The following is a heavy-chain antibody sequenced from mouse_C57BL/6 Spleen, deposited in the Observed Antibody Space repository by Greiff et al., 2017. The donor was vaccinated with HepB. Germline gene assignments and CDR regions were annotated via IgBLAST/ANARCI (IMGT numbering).Heavy chain of an antibody. V-gene: IGHV14-4*01. CDR3: TTGYYGSGAMDY. D-gene: IGHD1-1*01. J-gene: IGHJ4*01. CDR1: GFNIKDDY. CDR2: IDPENGDT. Sequence: EVQLQESGAELVRPGASVKLSCTASGFNIKDDYMHWVKQRPEQGLEWIGWIDPENGDTEYASKFQGKATITADTSSNTAYLQLSSLTSEDTAVYYCTTGYYGSGAMDYWGQGTSVTVSS.